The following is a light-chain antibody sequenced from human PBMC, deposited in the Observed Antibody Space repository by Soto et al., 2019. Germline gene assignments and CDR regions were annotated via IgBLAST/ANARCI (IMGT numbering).Light chain of an antibody. CDR2: DVS. CDR3: CSYAGSYGV. J-gene: IGLJ1*01. V-gene: IGLV2-11*01. CDR1: SSDVGGYNY. Sequence: ALTQPRSVSGSPGQSVTISCTGTSSDVGGYNYVSWYQQHPGKAPKLMIYDVSKRPSGVPDRFSGSKSGNTASLTISGLQAEDEADYYCCSYAGSYGVFGTGTKVTVL.